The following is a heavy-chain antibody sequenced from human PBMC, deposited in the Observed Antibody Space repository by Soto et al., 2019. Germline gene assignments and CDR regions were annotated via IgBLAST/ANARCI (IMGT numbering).Heavy chain of an antibody. Sequence: GESQNISCKGSGYRFTIYLIGWERQMHGKGLEWMGIIYPGDSDTRYSPSFQGQVTISADKSISTAYLQWSSLKASDTAMYYCARSDDNCSGGSCYPDAFDIWGRGTMVTVSS. CDR2: IYPGDSDT. V-gene: IGHV5-51*01. J-gene: IGHJ3*02. CDR1: GYRFTIYL. D-gene: IGHD2-15*01. CDR3: ARSDDNCSGGSCYPDAFDI.